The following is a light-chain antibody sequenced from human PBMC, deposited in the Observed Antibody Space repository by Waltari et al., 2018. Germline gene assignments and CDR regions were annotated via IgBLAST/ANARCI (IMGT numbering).Light chain of an antibody. CDR2: GST. CDR1: RSNIAAGPD. Sequence: QSVLTQPPSVSGAPGQRVTIYCTGSRSNIAAGPDVHWYHQVPRTAPKLLIYGSTSRPLGVPDRFFGSTSGTSASLTITGLQVEDEGDYYCQSYDTSLSVVFGGGTKLTVL. CDR3: QSYDTSLSVV. V-gene: IGLV1-40*01. J-gene: IGLJ3*02.